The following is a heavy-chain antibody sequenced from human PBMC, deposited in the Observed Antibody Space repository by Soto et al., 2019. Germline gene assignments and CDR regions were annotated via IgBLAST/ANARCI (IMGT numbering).Heavy chain of an antibody. CDR3: ARGRQAAVQYNWFDP. CDR2: IYYSGST. D-gene: IGHD2-15*01. V-gene: IGHV4-59*01. CDR1: GGSLSSYC. J-gene: IGHJ5*02. Sequence: PSETQALTCTVAGGSLSSYCWSLLRPPPGKGLRWISYIYYSGSTNYTPSLKMPLTISLDTSNNHFSLNRTSVPAAHPTVYYCARGRQAAVQYNWFDPGGKGTLVTVS.